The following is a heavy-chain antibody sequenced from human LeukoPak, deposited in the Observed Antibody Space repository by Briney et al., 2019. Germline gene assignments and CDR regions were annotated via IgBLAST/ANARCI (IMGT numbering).Heavy chain of an antibody. D-gene: IGHD3-22*01. CDR3: ARAYYYDSSGYPPLDAFDI. Sequence: GGSLRLSCAASGFTFSSYSMNWVRQAPGKGLEWVSSISSSSSYIYYADSVKGRFTISRDNAKNSLYLQMNSLRAEDTAVYYCARAYYYDSSGYPPLDAFDIWGQGTMATVSS. V-gene: IGHV3-21*01. J-gene: IGHJ3*02. CDR1: GFTFSSYS. CDR2: ISSSSSYI.